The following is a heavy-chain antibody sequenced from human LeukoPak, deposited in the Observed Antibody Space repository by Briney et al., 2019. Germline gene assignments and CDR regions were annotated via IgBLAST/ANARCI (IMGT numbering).Heavy chain of an antibody. Sequence: QPGRSLRLSCAASGFTFDDYAMHWVRQAPGKGLEWVSGISWNSGSIGYADSVKGRFTISRDNAKNSLYLQMNSLRAEDTALYYCAKDKVQFGMAYYFDYWGQGTLVTVS. D-gene: IGHD3-10*01. V-gene: IGHV3-9*01. CDR2: ISWNSGSI. CDR1: GFTFDDYA. CDR3: AKDKVQFGMAYYFDY. J-gene: IGHJ4*02.